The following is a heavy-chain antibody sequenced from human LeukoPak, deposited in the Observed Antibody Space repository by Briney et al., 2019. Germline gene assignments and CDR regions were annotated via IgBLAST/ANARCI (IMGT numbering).Heavy chain of an antibody. V-gene: IGHV1-18*01. CDR2: ISAYNGNT. Sequence: ASVKVSCKVSGYTFTSYGISWVRQAPGQGLEWMGWISAYNGNTNYAQKLQGRVTMTTDTSTSTAYMELRSLRPDDTAVYYCARGPYDFWSGMEDYWGQGTLVTVSS. CDR1: GYTFTSYG. D-gene: IGHD3-3*01. CDR3: ARGPYDFWSGMEDY. J-gene: IGHJ4*02.